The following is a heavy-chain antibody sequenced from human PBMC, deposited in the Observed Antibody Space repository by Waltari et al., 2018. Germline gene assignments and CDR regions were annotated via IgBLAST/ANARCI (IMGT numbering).Heavy chain of an antibody. V-gene: IGHV1-2*06. CDR2: INPNSGGT. CDR1: GYTFTGYH. D-gene: IGHD5-18*01. Sequence: QVQLVQYGAEVTKTGASVKVSCKASGYTFTGYHMHWGRQGPGPGLEWMGRINPNSGGTNYAQKFQGRVTMTRDTSISTAYMELSRLRSDDTAVYYCARVVTPGAFDIWGQGTMVTVSS. CDR3: ARVVTPGAFDI. J-gene: IGHJ3*02.